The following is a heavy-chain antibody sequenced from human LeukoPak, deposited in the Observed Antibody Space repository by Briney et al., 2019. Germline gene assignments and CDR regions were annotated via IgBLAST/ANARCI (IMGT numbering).Heavy chain of an antibody. J-gene: IGHJ6*02. V-gene: IGHV3-64*01. CDR1: GFTFSSYA. D-gene: IGHD3-3*01. Sequence: GGSLRLSCAASGFTFSSYAMHWVRQAPGKGLEYVSAISSNGGSTYYANSVKGRFTISRDNSKNTLYLQMGSLRAEDMAVYYCARGYDSTAVYYYYGMDVWGQGTTVTVSS. CDR2: ISSNGGST. CDR3: ARGYDSTAVYYYYGMDV.